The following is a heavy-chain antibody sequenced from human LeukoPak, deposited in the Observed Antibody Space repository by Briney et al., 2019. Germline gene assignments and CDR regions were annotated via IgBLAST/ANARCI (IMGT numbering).Heavy chain of an antibody. CDR3: ARGSYDYSNYFDY. J-gene: IGHJ4*02. V-gene: IGHV4-30-2*01. CDR1: GGSISSGGYS. D-gene: IGHD4-11*01. Sequence: SETLSLTCAVSGGSISSGGYSWSWIRQPPGKGLEWIGYIYHSGSTYYNPSLKSRVTISVDRSKNQFSLKLSSVTAADTAVYYCARGSYDYSNYFDYWGQGTLVTVSS. CDR2: IYHSGST.